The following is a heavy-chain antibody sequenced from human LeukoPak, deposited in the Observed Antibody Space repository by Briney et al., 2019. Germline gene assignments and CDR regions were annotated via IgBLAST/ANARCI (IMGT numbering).Heavy chain of an antibody. CDR3: ARVTGGYYDILTGYSYVKYFDY. V-gene: IGHV3-53*01. CDR2: LYSGGTT. Sequence: AGGSLRLSCTASGFTFSNFWMGWVRQAPGKGLEWVSVLYSGGTTYYTDSVKGRFTISRDNSKNTLYLQMNSLRVEDTAVYYCARVTGGYYDILTGYSYVKYFDYWGQGTLVTVSS. D-gene: IGHD3-9*01. CDR1: GFTFSNFW. J-gene: IGHJ4*02.